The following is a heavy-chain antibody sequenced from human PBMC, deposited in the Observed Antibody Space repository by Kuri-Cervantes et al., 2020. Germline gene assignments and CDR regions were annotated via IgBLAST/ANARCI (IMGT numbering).Heavy chain of an antibody. V-gene: IGHV3-43*01. J-gene: IGHJ6*03. CDR3: AKGPYYYGSGSYSPGYYMDV. Sequence: GESLKISCAASGFTFDDYAMHWVRQAPGKGLEWVSLISWDGGSTYYADSVKGRFTISRDNSKNSLYLQMNSLRTEDTALYYCAKGPYYYGSGSYSPGYYMDVWGKGTTVTVSS. D-gene: IGHD3-10*01. CDR1: GFTFDDYA. CDR2: ISWDGGST.